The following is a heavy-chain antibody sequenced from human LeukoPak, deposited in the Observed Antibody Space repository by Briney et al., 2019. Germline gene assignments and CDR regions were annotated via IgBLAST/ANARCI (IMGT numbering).Heavy chain of an antibody. J-gene: IGHJ6*03. V-gene: IGHV1-18*01. CDR3: ARGLYGDPERSYYYYMDV. Sequence: GASVKVSCKASGYTFTNYGISWVRQAPGQGLEWMGWISAYNGNTNYAQKLQGRVTMTTDTSTSTAYMELRSLRSDDTAVYYCARGLYGDPERSYYYYMDVWGKGTTVTVSS. CDR2: ISAYNGNT. D-gene: IGHD4-17*01. CDR1: GYTFTNYG.